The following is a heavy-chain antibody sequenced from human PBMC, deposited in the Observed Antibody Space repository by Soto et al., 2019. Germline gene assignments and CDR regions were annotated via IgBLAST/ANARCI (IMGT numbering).Heavy chain of an antibody. CDR3: ARVGSPAPSTSWGYGMDV. CDR1: GGSISSGGYY. J-gene: IGHJ6*02. Sequence: QVQLQESGPGLVKPSQTLSLTCTVSGGSISSGGYYWSWIRQHPGKGLEWIGYIYYSGSTYYNPSLKHQVTRPVDTSKNQFSLKLSSVTAADTAVYYCARVGSPAPSTSWGYGMDVWGQGTTVTVSS. V-gene: IGHV4-31*01. CDR2: IYYSGST. D-gene: IGHD2-2*01.